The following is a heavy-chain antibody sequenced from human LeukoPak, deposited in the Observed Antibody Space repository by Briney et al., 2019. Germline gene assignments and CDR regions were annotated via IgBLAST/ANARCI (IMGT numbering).Heavy chain of an antibody. V-gene: IGHV3-7*04. CDR3: ARGSGDY. CDR1: GLTFSGYW. CDR2: IKPDGSEK. J-gene: IGHJ4*02. Sequence: PVGSLRLSCAASGLTFSGYWMNWGPHAPRKGLEWVAKIKPDGSEKYYVDSVKGRFTISRDNAKNSLYLQMTSLRAEDTAVYYCARGSGDYSGQGTLVTVSS.